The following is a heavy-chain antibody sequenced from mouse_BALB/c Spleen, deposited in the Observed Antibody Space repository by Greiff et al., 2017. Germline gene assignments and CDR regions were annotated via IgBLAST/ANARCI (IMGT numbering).Heavy chain of an antibody. CDR3: VRHGNWYFDV. CDR1: GFTFNTYA. D-gene: IGHD2-1*01. CDR2: IRSKSNNYAT. Sequence: EVQLQQSGGGLVQPKGSLKLSCAASGFTFNTYAMNWVRQAPGKGLEWVARIRSKSNNYATYYADSVKDRFTISRDDSQSMLYLQMNNLKTEDTAMYYCVRHGNWYFDVWGAGTTVTVSS. V-gene: IGHV10-1*02. J-gene: IGHJ1*01.